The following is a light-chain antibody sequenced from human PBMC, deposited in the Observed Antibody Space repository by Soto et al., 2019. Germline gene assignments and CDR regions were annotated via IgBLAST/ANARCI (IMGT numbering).Light chain of an antibody. J-gene: IGKJ4*01. CDR3: QQFGVSPT. CDR1: QTITPTF. CDR2: GAS. V-gene: IGKV3-20*01. Sequence: EIVLTQSPGTLSLSPGERATLSCRASQTITPTFLAWYQQKPGQAPRLLIYGASSRATDIPDRFSGSGSGTDCTLTISKLEPEDFAVYYCQQFGVSPTFGGGTKVEIK.